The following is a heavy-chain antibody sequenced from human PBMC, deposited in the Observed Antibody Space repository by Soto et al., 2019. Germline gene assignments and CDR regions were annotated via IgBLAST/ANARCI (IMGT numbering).Heavy chain of an antibody. CDR3: ARDLPSGCSGGSGGSCYYNTFDS. V-gene: IGHV4-31*03. D-gene: IGHD2-15*01. CDR2: IYYSGRT. J-gene: IGHJ4*02. Sequence: QVQLQESGPGLVKPSQTLSLTCTVSGGSISSGGYYWSWIRQHPGKGLEWIGYIYYSGRTYYNPSLKSRVTISVDTSKNQFSLQLSSVTAADTAVYYCARDLPSGCSGGSGGSCYYNTFDSWGQGALVTVSP. CDR1: GGSISSGGYY.